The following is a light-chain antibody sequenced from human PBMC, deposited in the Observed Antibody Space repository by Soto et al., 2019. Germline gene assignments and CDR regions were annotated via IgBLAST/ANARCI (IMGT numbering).Light chain of an antibody. CDR2: EDN. CDR3: QSYDSSNVV. V-gene: IGLV6-57*01. J-gene: IGLJ2*01. Sequence: MLTQPHSVSESPGKTVTISCTRSSGSIASNYVQWYQQRPGSSPTTVIYEDNQRPSGVPDRFSGSIDSSSNSASLTISGLKTEDEADYYCQSYDSSNVVFGGGTKLTVL. CDR1: SGSIASNY.